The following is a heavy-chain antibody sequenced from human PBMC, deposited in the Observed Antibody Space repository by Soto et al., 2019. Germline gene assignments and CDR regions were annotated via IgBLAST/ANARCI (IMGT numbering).Heavy chain of an antibody. V-gene: IGHV3-30-3*01. Sequence: GGSLRLSCAASGFTFSSYAMHWVRQAPGKGLEWVAVISYDGSNKYYADSVKGRFTISRDNSKDTLYLQMNSLRAEDTAVYYCARDPFMDWGQGTLVTVSS. CDR1: GFTFSSYA. CDR3: ARDPFMD. J-gene: IGHJ4*02. CDR2: ISYDGSNK.